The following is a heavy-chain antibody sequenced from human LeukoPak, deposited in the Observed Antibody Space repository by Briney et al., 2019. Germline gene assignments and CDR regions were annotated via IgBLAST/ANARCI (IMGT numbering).Heavy chain of an antibody. CDR1: GFAFGSEA. Sequence: GGSLRLSCAVSGFAFGSEAMSWVRQSPARGLEWVASISPGGGTTYYADYVKGRFTISRDNSKNTLYLQMNSLRAEDTAVYYCAKMGLKQWPYNYFDYWGQGTLVTVSS. V-gene: IGHV3-23*01. D-gene: IGHD6-19*01. J-gene: IGHJ4*02. CDR2: ISPGGGTT. CDR3: AKMGLKQWPYNYFDY.